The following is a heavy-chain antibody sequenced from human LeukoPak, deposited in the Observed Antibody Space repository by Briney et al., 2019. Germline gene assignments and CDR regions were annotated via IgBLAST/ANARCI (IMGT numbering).Heavy chain of an antibody. CDR3: ARVNMGMDV. CDR2: ISYDGSNK. J-gene: IGHJ6*02. CDR1: VFTFSSYA. V-gene: IGHV3-30-3*01. Sequence: GRSLRLSCAASVFTFSSYAMHWVRQAPGKGLEWVAVISYDGSNKYYADSVKGRFTISRDNSKNTPYLQMNSLRAEDTAVYYCARVNMGMDVWGQGTTVTVSS.